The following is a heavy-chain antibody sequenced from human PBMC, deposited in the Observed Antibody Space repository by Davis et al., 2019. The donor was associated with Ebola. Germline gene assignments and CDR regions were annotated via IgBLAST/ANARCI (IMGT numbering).Heavy chain of an antibody. D-gene: IGHD6-19*01. V-gene: IGHV4-34*01. CDR3: ARLEAVAGLDY. CDR2: INHSGST. J-gene: IGHJ4*02. Sequence: SETLSLTCTVSGGSISRYYWSWIRQPPGKGLEWIGEINHSGSTNYNPSLKSRVTISVDTSKNQFSLKLSSVTAADTAVYYCARLEAVAGLDYWGQGTLVTVSS. CDR1: GGSISRYY.